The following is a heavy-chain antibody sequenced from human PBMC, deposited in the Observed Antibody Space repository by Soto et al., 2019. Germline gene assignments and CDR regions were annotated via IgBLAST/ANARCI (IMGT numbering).Heavy chain of an antibody. J-gene: IGHJ3*02. Sequence: GGSLRLSCAASGFTFSSYWMSWVRQAPGKGLEWVANIKQDGSEKYYVDSVKGRFTISRDNAKNSLYLQMNSLRAEDTAVYYCASYIAVAGIDAFDIWGQGTMVTVSS. V-gene: IGHV3-7*01. CDR2: IKQDGSEK. D-gene: IGHD6-19*01. CDR1: GFTFSSYW. CDR3: ASYIAVAGIDAFDI.